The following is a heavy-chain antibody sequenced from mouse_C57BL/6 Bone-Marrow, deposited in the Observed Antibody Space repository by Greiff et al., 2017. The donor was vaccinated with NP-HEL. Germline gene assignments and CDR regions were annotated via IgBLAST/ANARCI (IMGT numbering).Heavy chain of an antibody. D-gene: IGHD1-1*01. Sequence: VQLQQSGAELVRPGASVTLSCKASGYTFTDYEMHWVKQTPVHGLEWIGAIDPETGGTAYNQKFKGKAILTADNSSSTAYMELRSLTSEDSAVYYCTRRIHYYGSSLYYFDYWGQGTTLTVSS. J-gene: IGHJ2*01. CDR2: IDPETGGT. CDR3: TRRIHYYGSSLYYFDY. V-gene: IGHV1-15*01. CDR1: GYTFTDYE.